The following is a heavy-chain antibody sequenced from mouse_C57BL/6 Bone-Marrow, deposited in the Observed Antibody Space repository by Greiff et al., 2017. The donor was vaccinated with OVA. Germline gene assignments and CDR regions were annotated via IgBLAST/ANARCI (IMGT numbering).Heavy chain of an antibody. CDR1: GYTFTSYW. CDR2: IDPSDSYT. V-gene: IGHV1-59*01. Sequence: QVQLQQPGAELVRPGTSVKLSCNASGYTFTSYWMHWVKQRPGQGLEWIGVIDPSDSYTNYNQKFKGKATLTVDTSSSTAYMQLSSLTSEDSAVYYCARSSYYGSSYWYFDVWGTGTTVTVSS. D-gene: IGHD1-1*01. J-gene: IGHJ1*03. CDR3: ARSSYYGSSYWYFDV.